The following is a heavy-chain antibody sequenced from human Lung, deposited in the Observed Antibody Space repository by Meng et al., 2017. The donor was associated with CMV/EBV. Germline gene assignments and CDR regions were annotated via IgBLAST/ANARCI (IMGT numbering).Heavy chain of an antibody. D-gene: IGHD3-3*01. Sequence: GGSXRLXXVASGFTLSSYEMNWVRQAPGKGLEWLSYINSGGTTKKYADSVKGRFTISRDNAKNSLNIQMSSLRAEETAVYYCAREYYDFWSGNSREAFDIWGQGXTVTVSS. CDR3: AREYYDFWSGNSREAFDI. V-gene: IGHV3-48*03. CDR1: GFTLSSYE. CDR2: INSGGTTK. J-gene: IGHJ3*02.